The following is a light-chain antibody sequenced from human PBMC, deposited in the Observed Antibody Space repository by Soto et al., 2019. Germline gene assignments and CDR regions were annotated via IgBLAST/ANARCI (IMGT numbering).Light chain of an antibody. CDR3: QTCGTGSWV. CDR2: LNSDGSH. J-gene: IGLJ3*02. Sequence: QPVLTQSPSASASLGASVKLTCTLSSGHNTYAIAWHQQQPEKGPRYLMKLNSDGSHSKGDGIPDRFSGSSSGAERYLTISSLQSEDEADYYCQTCGTGSWVFGGGTKVTVL. V-gene: IGLV4-69*01. CDR1: SGHNTYA.